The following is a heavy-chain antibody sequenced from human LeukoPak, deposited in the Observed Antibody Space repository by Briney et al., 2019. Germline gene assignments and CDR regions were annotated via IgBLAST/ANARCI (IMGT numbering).Heavy chain of an antibody. CDR1: GYTFTSYA. CDR3: ARGSRVNYYYMDV. Sequence: GASVKVSCKASGYTFTSYAMNWVRQAPGQGLEWMGWINTNTGNPTYAQGFTGRFVFSLDTSVSTAYLQISSLKAEDTAVYYCARGSRVNYYYMDVWGKGTTVIISS. CDR2: INTNTGNP. V-gene: IGHV7-4-1*02. J-gene: IGHJ6*03. D-gene: IGHD4-23*01.